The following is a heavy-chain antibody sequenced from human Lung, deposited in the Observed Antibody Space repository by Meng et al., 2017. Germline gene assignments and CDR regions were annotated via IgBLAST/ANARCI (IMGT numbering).Heavy chain of an antibody. CDR2: ISYSGAT. CDR1: GGSISSGDYY. CDR3: ARVVGDCASCYKGWFDP. D-gene: IGHD2-2*02. Sequence: QVQLQESGPGLVKSSQTLSLTCTVSGGSISSGDYYWSWIRQPPGKGLEWIGYISYSGATHYNPSLKSRLTISVDTAKNQFSLSLSSVTAADTAVYYCARVVGDCASCYKGWFDPWGQGTLVTVSS. V-gene: IGHV4-30-4*01. J-gene: IGHJ5*02.